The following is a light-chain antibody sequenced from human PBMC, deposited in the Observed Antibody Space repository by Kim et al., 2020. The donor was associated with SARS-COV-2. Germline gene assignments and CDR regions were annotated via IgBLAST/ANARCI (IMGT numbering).Light chain of an antibody. V-gene: IGLV3-1*01. CDR2: QYS. Sequence: SYELTQPPSVSVSPGQTASITCSGDKLGDKYACWYQQKPGQSPVLVIYQYSKRPSGIPERFSGSNSGNTATLTISGTQAMDEADYYCQAWDSSTAWVFGGGTQLTVL. CDR3: QAWDSSTAWV. CDR1: KLGDKY. J-gene: IGLJ3*02.